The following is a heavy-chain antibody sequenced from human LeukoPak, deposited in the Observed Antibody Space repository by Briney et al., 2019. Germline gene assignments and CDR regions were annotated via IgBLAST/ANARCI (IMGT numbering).Heavy chain of an antibody. J-gene: IGHJ4*02. D-gene: IGHD6-13*01. CDR2: ISSSGSTI. CDR1: GFTFSSYE. V-gene: IGHV3-48*03. Sequence: PGGSLRLSCAASGFTFSSYEMNWVRQAPGKGLEWVSYISSSGSTIYYADSVKGRFTISRDNAKNSLYLQMNSLRADDTAVYYCARVYRSSWDFDFWGQGTLVTVSS. CDR3: ARVYRSSWDFDF.